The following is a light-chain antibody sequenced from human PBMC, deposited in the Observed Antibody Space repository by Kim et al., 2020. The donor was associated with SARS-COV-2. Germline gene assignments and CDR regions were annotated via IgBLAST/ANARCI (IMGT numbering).Light chain of an antibody. J-gene: IGLJ3*02. CDR1: SSNIGNNY. Sequence: QSVLTQPPSVSAAPGQKVTISCSGSSSNIGNNYVSWYQELPGTAPKLLIYDNNKRPSGIPDRFSGSKSGTSATLGITGLQTGDEADYYCGTWDSSLSGLVCGGGTQRTVL. CDR2: DNN. V-gene: IGLV1-51*01. CDR3: GTWDSSLSGLV.